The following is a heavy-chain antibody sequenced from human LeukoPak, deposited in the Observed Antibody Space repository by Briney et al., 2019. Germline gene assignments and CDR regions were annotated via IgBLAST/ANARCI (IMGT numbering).Heavy chain of an antibody. CDR3: ARGGYYDILTTGGNFFDY. CDR1: GYTFTGYY. V-gene: IGHV1-2*02. CDR2: INPYSGGR. J-gene: IGHJ4*02. D-gene: IGHD3-9*01. Sequence: ASVKVSCKASGYTFTGYYMHWVRQAPGQGLEWMGWINPYSGGRNNAQKFQGRVTMTRDTSINTAYMELSRLRSDDTAVYYCARGGYYDILTTGGNFFDYWGQGTLVTVSS.